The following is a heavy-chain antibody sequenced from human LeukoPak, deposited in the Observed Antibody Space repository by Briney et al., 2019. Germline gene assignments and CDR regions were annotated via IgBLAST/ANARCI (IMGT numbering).Heavy chain of an antibody. CDR3: ATAAALTPYYYYYYMDV. J-gene: IGHJ6*03. CDR2: FDPEDGET. Sequence: ASVKVSCKVSGYTLTELSMHWVRQAPGKGLEWMGGFDPEDGETIYAQKFQGRVTMTEDTSTDTAYMELSSLRSEDTAVYYCATAAALTPYYYYYYMDVWGKGTTVTVSS. D-gene: IGHD6-13*01. V-gene: IGHV1-24*01. CDR1: GYTLTELS.